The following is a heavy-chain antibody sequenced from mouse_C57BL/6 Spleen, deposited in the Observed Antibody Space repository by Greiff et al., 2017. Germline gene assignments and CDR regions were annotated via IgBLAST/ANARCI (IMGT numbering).Heavy chain of an antibody. Sequence: QVHVKQPGAELVKPGASVKLSCKASGYTFTSYWMQWVKQRPGQGLEWIGEIDPSDSYTNYNQKFKGKATLTVDTSSSTAYMQLSSLTSEDSAVYYCARTAQATSWFAYWGQGTLVTVSA. CDR3: ARTAQATSWFAY. D-gene: IGHD3-2*02. J-gene: IGHJ3*01. V-gene: IGHV1-50*01. CDR1: GYTFTSYW. CDR2: IDPSDSYT.